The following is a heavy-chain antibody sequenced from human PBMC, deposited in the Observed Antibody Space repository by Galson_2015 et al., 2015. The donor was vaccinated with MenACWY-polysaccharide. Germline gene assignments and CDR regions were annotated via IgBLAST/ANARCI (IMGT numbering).Heavy chain of an antibody. CDR1: GLTFSNWW. CDR3: ARGHLGLGV. J-gene: IGHJ6*02. Sequence: SLRLSCAASGLTFSNWWMTWVRQAPGKGLEWVASIKKDGSEKYYVDSVKGRFTISRDNAKDSLYLQMNSLRVDDTAEYFWARGHLGLGVWGQGTTVTVSS. V-gene: IGHV3-7*01. CDR2: IKKDGSEK.